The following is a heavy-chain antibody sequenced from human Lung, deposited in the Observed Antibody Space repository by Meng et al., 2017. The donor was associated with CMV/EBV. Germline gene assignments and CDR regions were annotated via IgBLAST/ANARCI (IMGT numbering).Heavy chain of an antibody. CDR1: GFTFSSYW. CDR3: SRETDSSGWDY. Sequence: GESXKISCAASGFTFSSYWMSWVRQAPGKGLEWVANIKQDGSEKYYVDSVKGRVTISRDNAKNSLYLQMNSLRADDTAVYSCSRETDSSGWDYWGQGTLVTVSS. J-gene: IGHJ4*02. CDR2: IKQDGSEK. V-gene: IGHV3-7*01. D-gene: IGHD3-22*01.